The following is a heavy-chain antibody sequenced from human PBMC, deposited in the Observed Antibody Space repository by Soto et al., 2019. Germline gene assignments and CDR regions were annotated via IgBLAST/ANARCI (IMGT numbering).Heavy chain of an antibody. J-gene: IGHJ5*02. V-gene: IGHV3-23*01. CDR2: ISGSGGST. Sequence: GGSLRLSCAASGFTFSSYAMSWVRQAPGKGLEWVSAISGSGGSTYYADSVKGRFTISRDNSKNTLCLQMNSLRAEDTAVYYCAKSYYDILTGYPNWFDPWGQGTLVTVSS. CDR1: GFTFSSYA. D-gene: IGHD3-9*01. CDR3: AKSYYDILTGYPNWFDP.